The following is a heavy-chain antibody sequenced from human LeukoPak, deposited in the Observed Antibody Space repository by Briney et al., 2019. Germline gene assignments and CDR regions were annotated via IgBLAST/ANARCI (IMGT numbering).Heavy chain of an antibody. CDR1: GYSFANYW. CDR3: ARLRHCTSGSCEDFDY. V-gene: IGHV5-51*01. J-gene: IGHJ4*02. D-gene: IGHD2-15*01. Sequence: GESLKISCKGSGYSFANYWIGWVRQMPGKGLEWMGTIYPGDSGTRYSPSFQGQVTISADKSISTAYLQWSSLKASDTAMYYCARLRHCTSGSCEDFDYWGQGTLVTVSS. CDR2: IYPGDSGT.